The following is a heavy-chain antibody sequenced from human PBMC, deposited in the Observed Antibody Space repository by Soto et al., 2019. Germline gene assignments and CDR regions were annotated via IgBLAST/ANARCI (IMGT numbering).Heavy chain of an antibody. D-gene: IGHD5-18*01. V-gene: IGHV4-34*01. CDR1: GGSFSGYY. J-gene: IGHJ6*02. Sequence: SETLSLTCAVYGGSFSGYYWSWIRQPPGKGLEWLGEINHSGSTNYNPSLKSRVTISVDTSKNQFSLKLSSVTAADTAVYYCARVAAFRDTAMVTPGNYYYYYGMDVWGQGTTVTVSS. CDR3: ARVAAFRDTAMVTPGNYYYYYGMDV. CDR2: INHSGST.